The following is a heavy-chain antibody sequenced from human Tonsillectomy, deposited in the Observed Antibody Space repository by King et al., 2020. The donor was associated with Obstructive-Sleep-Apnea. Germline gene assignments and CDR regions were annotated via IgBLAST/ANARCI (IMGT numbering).Heavy chain of an antibody. D-gene: IGHD3-10*01. Sequence: VQLVESGGGVVQPGRSLRLSCAASGFNFNVYYIHWVRRTPGRGLEWLAVICSDGGKKYYAASVKGRLTISRDNSKRTLYLQMNSLTTEDTAIYYCVRGSRLWFGEFWGRGTLVTVSA. CDR1: GFNFNVYY. CDR2: ICSDGGKK. V-gene: IGHV3-30-3*01. J-gene: IGHJ4*02. CDR3: VRGSRLWFGEF.